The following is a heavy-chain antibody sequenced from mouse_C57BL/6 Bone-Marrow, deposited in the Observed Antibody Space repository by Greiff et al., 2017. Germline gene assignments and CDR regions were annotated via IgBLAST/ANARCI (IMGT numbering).Heavy chain of an antibody. CDR3: ARERDGRYWYFDV. D-gene: IGHD2-3*01. Sequence: QVQLQQPGAELVMPGASVKLSCKASGYTFTSYWMHWVKQRHGQGLEWIGEIDPSDSYTNYNQKFKGKSTLTVDKSSSTAYMQLSSLTSEDSAVYYCARERDGRYWYFDVWGTGTTVTVSS. V-gene: IGHV1-69*01. J-gene: IGHJ1*03. CDR1: GYTFTSYW. CDR2: IDPSDSYT.